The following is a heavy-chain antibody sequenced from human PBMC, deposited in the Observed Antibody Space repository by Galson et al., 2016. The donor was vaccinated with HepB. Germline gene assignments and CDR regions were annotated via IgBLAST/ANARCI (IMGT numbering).Heavy chain of an antibody. CDR3: EVSPYYDSKNFDY. Sequence: SVKVSCKASGGTFSSYSIAWVLLAPGQGLEWMGRIIPFLEIANYAQNFQGRVTITADKSTSTAYMELTSLRSEDTAVYYCEVSPYYDSKNFDYWGQGTLVTVSS. V-gene: IGHV1-69*02. J-gene: IGHJ4*02. CDR1: GGTFSSYS. D-gene: IGHD3-3*01. CDR2: IIPFLEIA.